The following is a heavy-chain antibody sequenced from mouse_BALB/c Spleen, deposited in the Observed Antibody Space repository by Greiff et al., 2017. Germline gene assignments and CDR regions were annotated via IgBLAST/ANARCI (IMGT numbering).Heavy chain of an antibody. CDR1: GYSITSDYA. V-gene: IGHV3-2*02. J-gene: IGHJ4*01. CDR2: ISYSGST. CDR3: ARWLLHYAMDY. Sequence: EVQLQQSGPGLVKPSQSLSLTCTVTGYSITSDYAWYWIRQFPGNKLEWMGYISYSGSTSYNPSLKSRISITRDTSKNQFFLQLNSVTTEDTATYYCARWLLHYAMDYWGQGTSVTVSS. D-gene: IGHD2-3*01.